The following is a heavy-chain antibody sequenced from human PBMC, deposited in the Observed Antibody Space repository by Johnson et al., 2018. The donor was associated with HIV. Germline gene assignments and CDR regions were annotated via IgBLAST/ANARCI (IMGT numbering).Heavy chain of an antibody. D-gene: IGHD3-3*01. Sequence: VQLVESGGGLVQPGRSLRLSCAASGFTFDDYAMHWVRQAPGKGLEWVSGISWNSGSIGYADSVKGRFTIPRDNSKNTLYLQMNSLRAEDTAVYYCAKDVLRFLEWTINAFDIWGQGTMVTVSS. CDR2: ISWNSGSI. CDR3: AKDVLRFLEWTINAFDI. V-gene: IGHV3-9*01. CDR1: GFTFDDYA. J-gene: IGHJ3*02.